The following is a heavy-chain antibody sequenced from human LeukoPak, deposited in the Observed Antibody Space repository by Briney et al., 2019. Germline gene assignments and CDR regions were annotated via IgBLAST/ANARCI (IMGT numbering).Heavy chain of an antibody. D-gene: IGHD3-22*01. CDR1: GFTFSSYG. Sequence: GGSLRLSCAASGFTFSSYGMSWVRQAPGKGLQWVSVIIGSGSSTYYADSVKGRFTISRDDARNTLYLQMNSLRAEDTAVYYCARWYYYETSGLYYGSFDNWGQGTLVTVSS. J-gene: IGHJ5*02. CDR2: IIGSGSST. CDR3: ARWYYYETSGLYYGSFDN. V-gene: IGHV3-23*01.